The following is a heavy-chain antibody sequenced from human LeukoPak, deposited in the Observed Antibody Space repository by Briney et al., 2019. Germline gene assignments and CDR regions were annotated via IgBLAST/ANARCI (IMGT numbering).Heavy chain of an antibody. J-gene: IGHJ4*02. V-gene: IGHV4-59*01. CDR2: IYYTGST. Sequence: SETLSLTCTLSGGTIRTYYWSWIRQSPGKGLKWIGHIYYTGSTSYIPSLKSRVTISVDTSKNQFSLKMTSMTAADTALYYCVERYGCNWGQGTLVTVSS. CDR1: GGTIRTYY. D-gene: IGHD3-3*01. CDR3: VERYGCN.